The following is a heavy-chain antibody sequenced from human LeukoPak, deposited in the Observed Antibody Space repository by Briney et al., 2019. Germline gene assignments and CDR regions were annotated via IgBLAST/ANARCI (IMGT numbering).Heavy chain of an antibody. CDR1: GFTFSSYG. Sequence: GGSLRLSCAASGFTFSSYGMHWARQAPGKGLEWVAFIRYNGNNKYYADSVKGRFTISRDNSKNTLYLQMNSLRAEDTAVYYCAKDLTVGATLDYWGQGTLVTVSS. D-gene: IGHD1-26*01. CDR2: IRYNGNNK. V-gene: IGHV3-30*02. J-gene: IGHJ4*02. CDR3: AKDLTVGATLDY.